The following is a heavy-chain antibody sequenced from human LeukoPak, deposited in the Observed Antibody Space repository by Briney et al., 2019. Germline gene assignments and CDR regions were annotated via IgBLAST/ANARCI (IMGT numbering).Heavy chain of an antibody. CDR1: GFTFSSYW. V-gene: IGHV3-74*01. Sequence: PGGSLRLSCVASGFTFSSYWMYWVRQAPAKGLVWVSRINTEGKTTHYADSVKGRFIISRDNAKNTLYLEMNSLRAEDTAVYYCARDPGSYAHDWYFDLWGRGTLVTVSS. D-gene: IGHD1-26*01. J-gene: IGHJ2*01. CDR3: ARDPGSYAHDWYFDL. CDR2: INTEGKTT.